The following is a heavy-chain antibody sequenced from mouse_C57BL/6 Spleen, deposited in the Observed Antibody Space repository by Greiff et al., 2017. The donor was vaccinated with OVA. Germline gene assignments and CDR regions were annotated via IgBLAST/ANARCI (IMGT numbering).Heavy chain of an antibody. V-gene: IGHV3-6*01. CDR1: GYSITSGYY. CDR2: ISYDGSN. CDR3: ARGEGYDGYYDFDY. J-gene: IGHJ2*01. D-gene: IGHD2-3*01. Sequence: EVKLQESGPGLVKPSQSLSLTCSVTGYSITSGYYWNWIRQFPGNKLERRGYISYDGSNNYNPSLKNRNTITRDKTKNQFFLKLNYVTTEDTATYYCARGEGYDGYYDFDYWGQSTTLTVST.